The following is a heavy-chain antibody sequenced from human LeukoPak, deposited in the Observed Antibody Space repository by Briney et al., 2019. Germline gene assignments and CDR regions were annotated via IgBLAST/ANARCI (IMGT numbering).Heavy chain of an antibody. CDR2: IPYDGSNK. J-gene: IGHJ4*02. Sequence: PGGSLRLSCAASGFTFSSYGMHWVRQAPGKGLEWVAVIPYDGSNKYYADSVKGRFTISRDNSKNTLYLQMNSLRAEDTAVYYCAKDTFGIWFGELFDYWGQGTLVTVSS. V-gene: IGHV3-30*18. CDR3: AKDTFGIWFGELFDY. CDR1: GFTFSSYG. D-gene: IGHD3-10*01.